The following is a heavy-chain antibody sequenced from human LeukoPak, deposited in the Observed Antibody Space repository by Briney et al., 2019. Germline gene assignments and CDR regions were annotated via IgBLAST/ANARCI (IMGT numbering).Heavy chain of an antibody. Sequence: GGSLRLSCAASGFTFSSYDMHWVRQATGKGLEWVSAIGTAGDTYYPGSVKGRFTISRENAKNSLYLQMNSLRAGDTAVYYCARSRFIRYFDWLLTPGTFDIWGQGTMVTVSS. D-gene: IGHD3-9*01. V-gene: IGHV3-13*01. CDR3: ARSRFIRYFDWLLTPGTFDI. CDR2: IGTAGDT. J-gene: IGHJ3*02. CDR1: GFTFSSYD.